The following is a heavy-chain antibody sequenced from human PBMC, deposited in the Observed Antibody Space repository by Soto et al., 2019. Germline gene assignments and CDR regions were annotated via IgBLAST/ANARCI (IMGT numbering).Heavy chain of an antibody. D-gene: IGHD6-13*01. CDR2: FDPEDGET. CDR3: ATTAAGMGYFDY. V-gene: IGHV1-24*01. J-gene: IGHJ4*02. CDR1: GYTLTELS. Sequence: GASVKVSCKVSGYTLTELSMHWVRQAPGKGLEWMGGFDPEDGETIYAQKFQGRVTMTEDTSTDTAYMELSSLRSEDTAVYYCATTAAGMGYFDYWGQGTLVTVSS.